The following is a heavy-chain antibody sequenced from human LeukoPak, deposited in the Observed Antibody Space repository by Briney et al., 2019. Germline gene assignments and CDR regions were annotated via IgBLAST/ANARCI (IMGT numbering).Heavy chain of an antibody. CDR3: ARDTPRGWGMGV. Sequence: PSETLSLTCTVSGGSISSYYWSWIRQPPGKGLEWIGYIYYSGSTNYSPSLKSRVTISVDTSKNQFSLKLSSVTAADTAVYYCARDTPRGWGMGVWGQGTTVTVSS. V-gene: IGHV4-59*01. CDR1: GGSISSYY. J-gene: IGHJ6*02. CDR2: IYYSGST.